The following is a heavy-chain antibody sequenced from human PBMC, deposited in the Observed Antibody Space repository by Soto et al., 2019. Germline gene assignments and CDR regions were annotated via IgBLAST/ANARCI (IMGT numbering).Heavy chain of an antibody. J-gene: IGHJ6*02. D-gene: IGHD2-21*02. V-gene: IGHV3-21*01. CDR1: GFTFPTYS. CDR2: ITARGDV. Sequence: TGGSLRLSCAASGFTFPTYSMNWVRQAPGKGLEWVSSITARGDVYYADSMKGRFTISRDNAKNSVSLQMNSLRAEDTAVYFCAREETAWPLAYGLDVWGQGTTVTVSS. CDR3: AREETAWPLAYGLDV.